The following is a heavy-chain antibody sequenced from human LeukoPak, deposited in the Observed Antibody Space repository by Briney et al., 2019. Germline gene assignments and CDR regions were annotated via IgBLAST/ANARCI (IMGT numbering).Heavy chain of an antibody. CDR3: ARTYYYDSSGYYPFDY. Sequence: PSETLSLTCTVSGYSISCGYYWGWIRQPPGKGLEWIGSIYHSGSTYYNPSLKSRVTISVDTSKDQFSLKLSSVTAADTAVYYCARTYYYDSSGYYPFDYWGQGTLVTVSS. J-gene: IGHJ4*02. D-gene: IGHD3-22*01. CDR2: IYHSGST. V-gene: IGHV4-38-2*02. CDR1: GYSISCGYY.